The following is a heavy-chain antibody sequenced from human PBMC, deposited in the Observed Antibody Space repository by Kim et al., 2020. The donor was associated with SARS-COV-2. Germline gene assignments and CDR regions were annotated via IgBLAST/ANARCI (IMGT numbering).Heavy chain of an antibody. Sequence: GGSLRLSCAASGFSFSDYYMSWIRQAPGKGLEWVSYISSSSSYTNYADAVKGRFTISRYNANNSLYLQMNILRAEDTAVYYCANYHSGYSSGWYFDYWG. CDR3: ANYHSGYSSGWYFDY. CDR2: ISSSSSYT. V-gene: IGHV3-11*03. D-gene: IGHD6-19*01. CDR1: GFSFSDYY. J-gene: IGHJ4*01.